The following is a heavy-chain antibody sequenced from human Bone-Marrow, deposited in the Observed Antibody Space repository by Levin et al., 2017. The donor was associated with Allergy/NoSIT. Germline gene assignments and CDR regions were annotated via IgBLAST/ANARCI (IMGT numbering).Heavy chain of an antibody. CDR1: GGTFSDYA. CDR3: ARDAFSHIAARPYFFYGMDV. J-gene: IGHJ6*02. CDR2: IIPMFGTT. Sequence: RASVKVSCKASGGTFSDYAISWVRQAPGQGLAWMGGIIPMFGTTNYAQRFQGRVTITADESTNTVYMELSSLRSEDTAVYYCARDAFSHIAARPYFFYGMDVWGQGTTVTVSS. D-gene: IGHD6-6*01. V-gene: IGHV1-69*13.